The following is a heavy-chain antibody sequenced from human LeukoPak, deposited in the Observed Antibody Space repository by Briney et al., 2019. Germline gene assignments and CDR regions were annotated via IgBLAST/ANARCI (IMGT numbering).Heavy chain of an antibody. Sequence: GGSLRLSCAASGFTFGTYWMQWVRQAPGKGLEWVSYIRSSSSTIYYADSVKGRFTISRDNAKNSLYLQMNSLRAEDTAVYYCARAKRNGFDIWGQGTMVTVSS. J-gene: IGHJ3*02. CDR3: ARAKRNGFDI. CDR2: IRSSSSTI. V-gene: IGHV3-48*01. CDR1: GFTFGTYW.